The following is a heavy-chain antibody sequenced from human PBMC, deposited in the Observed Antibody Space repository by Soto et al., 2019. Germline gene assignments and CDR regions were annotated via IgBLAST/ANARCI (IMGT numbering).Heavy chain of an antibody. J-gene: IGHJ5*02. Sequence: ASVKVSCKASGYIFSSHYMHWVRQAPGQGLDCMGLINPSGTSTIYAQKLQGRITMTRDPSTSTDHMELSSLRSEDTAVYYCARDNSWDYGSGLLAWRFDPWGQGTLVTVSS. CDR1: GYIFSSHY. V-gene: IGHV1-46*04. CDR2: INPSGTST. CDR3: ARDNSWDYGSGLLAWRFDP. D-gene: IGHD3-10*01.